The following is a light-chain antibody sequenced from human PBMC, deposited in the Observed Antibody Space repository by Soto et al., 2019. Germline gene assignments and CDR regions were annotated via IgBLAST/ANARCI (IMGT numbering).Light chain of an antibody. CDR2: WAS. V-gene: IGKV4-1*01. J-gene: IGKJ2*01. CDR3: QQYYSTPRYT. CDR1: QSVLYSSNNKNY. Sequence: DIVMTQSPDSLAVSLCERATINCKSSQSVLYSSNNKNYLAWYQQKPGQPPKLLIYWASTREFGVPDRFSGSGSGTDFTLTISSLQAEDVAVYYCQQYYSTPRYTFGQGTKLEIK.